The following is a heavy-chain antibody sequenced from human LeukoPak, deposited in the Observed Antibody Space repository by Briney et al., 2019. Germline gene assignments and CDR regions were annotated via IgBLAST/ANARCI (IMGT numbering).Heavy chain of an antibody. J-gene: IGHJ4*02. CDR2: IYYSGST. CDR3: ARGGYSSSWKYYFDY. CDR1: GGSISSYY. V-gene: IGHV4-59*07. D-gene: IGHD6-13*01. Sequence: SDTLSLICTVSGGSISSYYWSWIRQPPGKGLEGIGYIYYSGSTNYNPSLKSRVTISVDTSKNQFSLKLSSVTAADTAVYYCARGGYSSSWKYYFDYWGQGTLVTVSS.